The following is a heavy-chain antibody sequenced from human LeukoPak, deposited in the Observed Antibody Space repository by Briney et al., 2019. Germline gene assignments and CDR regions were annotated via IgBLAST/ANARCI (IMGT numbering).Heavy chain of an antibody. V-gene: IGHV4-39*01. Sequence: ETLSLTCTVSGDSITTSSYYWGWIRQPPGKGLDGIGNIYYSGSTYYNPSLKSRVTISVDTSKNQFSLWLSSVTAADTAVYYCARLETYDSTLDYWGQGTLVTVSS. D-gene: IGHD3-22*01. CDR3: ARLETYDSTLDY. CDR2: IYYSGST. CDR1: GDSITTSSYY. J-gene: IGHJ4*02.